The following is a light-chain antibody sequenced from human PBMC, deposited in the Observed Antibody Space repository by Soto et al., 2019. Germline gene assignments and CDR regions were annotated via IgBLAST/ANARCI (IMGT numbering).Light chain of an antibody. Sequence: DIQMTQSPSTLSASVGDRVTITCRASQSISSWLAWYQQKPGKAPKLLIYKASSLESGVPSRFSGSGSGTEFTLTISSLQPDDVATCYCQQYNSYWTFRQGTKVEIE. CDR3: QQYNSYWT. J-gene: IGKJ1*01. V-gene: IGKV1-5*03. CDR2: KAS. CDR1: QSISSW.